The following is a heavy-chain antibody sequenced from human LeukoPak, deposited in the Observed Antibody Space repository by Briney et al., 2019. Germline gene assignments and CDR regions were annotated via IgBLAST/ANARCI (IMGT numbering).Heavy chain of an antibody. D-gene: IGHD3-22*01. Sequence: GGSLRLSCAASGFTFSSYAMSWVRQAPGKGLEWVSGISTSGGSTYYADSVKGRFTISRDNSKNTLYLQMNSLRAEDTAVYYCAKSNIVVADFDYWGQGTLVTVSS. V-gene: IGHV3-23*01. CDR1: GFTFSSYA. J-gene: IGHJ4*02. CDR3: AKSNIVVADFDY. CDR2: ISTSGGST.